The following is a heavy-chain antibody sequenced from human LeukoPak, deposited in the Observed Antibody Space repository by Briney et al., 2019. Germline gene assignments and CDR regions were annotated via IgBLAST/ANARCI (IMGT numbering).Heavy chain of an antibody. V-gene: IGHV3-21*01. Sequence: GGSLRLSCAASGFTFGSYSMNWVRQAPGKGLEWVSSISSSSSYIYYADSVKGRFTISRDNAKNSLYLQMNSLRAEDTAVYYCARDNDYVWGSYRYFDYWGQGTLVTVSS. CDR2: ISSSSSYI. CDR1: GFTFGSYS. J-gene: IGHJ4*02. CDR3: ARDNDYVWGSYRYFDY. D-gene: IGHD3-16*02.